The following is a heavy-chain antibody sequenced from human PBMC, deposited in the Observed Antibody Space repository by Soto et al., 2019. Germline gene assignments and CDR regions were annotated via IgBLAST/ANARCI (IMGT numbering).Heavy chain of an antibody. CDR2: INWNGGST. Sequence: RPGGSMRLSCAASGFTFDDYGMSGVCQAQGRGLEWVSGINWNGGSTGYADSVKGRFTISRDNAKNSLYLQMNSLRAEDTALYYCARDLNPGFWSVNYAYWGQGTLVTVSS. J-gene: IGHJ4*02. V-gene: IGHV3-20*04. D-gene: IGHD3-3*01. CDR3: ARDLNPGFWSVNYAY. CDR1: GFTFDDYG.